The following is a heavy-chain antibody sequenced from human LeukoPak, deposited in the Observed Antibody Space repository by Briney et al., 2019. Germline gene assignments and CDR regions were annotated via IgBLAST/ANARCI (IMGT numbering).Heavy chain of an antibody. Sequence: PGGSLRLSCAVSGFIFSSYEMSCVRQAPGKGLEWASYISSSGTTIYYADSVKGRFTISRDNAKNALYLQMNSLSAEDTAVYYCARGTYYYFDYWGQGMLVTVSS. J-gene: IGHJ4*02. CDR3: ARGTYYYFDY. D-gene: IGHD1-26*01. CDR1: GFIFSSYE. V-gene: IGHV3-48*03. CDR2: ISSSGTTI.